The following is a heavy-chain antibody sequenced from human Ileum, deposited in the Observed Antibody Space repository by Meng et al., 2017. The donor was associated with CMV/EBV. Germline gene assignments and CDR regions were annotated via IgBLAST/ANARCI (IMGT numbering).Heavy chain of an antibody. V-gene: IGHV3-73*01. Sequence: SGFILSDSRWHWVRQASGKGLEWVGRIRSKANSHATAYAASVEGRFTISRDDSKNTAYLQMNSLKTDDTAVYYCATLGSSDQGARDYWGQGTLVTVSS. CDR2: IRSKANSHAT. D-gene: IGHD1-26*01. CDR3: ATLGSSDQGARDY. J-gene: IGHJ4*02. CDR1: GFILSDSR.